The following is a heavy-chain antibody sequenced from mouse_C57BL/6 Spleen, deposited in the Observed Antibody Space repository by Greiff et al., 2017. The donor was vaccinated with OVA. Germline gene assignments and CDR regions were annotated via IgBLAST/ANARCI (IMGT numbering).Heavy chain of an antibody. CDR2: INPNYGTT. CDR1: GYSFTDYN. V-gene: IGHV1-39*01. CDR3: ARGEHYYGSSYVAWFAY. D-gene: IGHD1-1*01. Sequence: CGPELVKPGASVKISCKASGYSFTDYNMNWVKQSNGKSLEWIGVINPNYGTTSYNQKFKGKATLTVDQSSSTAYMQLNSLTSEDSAVYYCARGEHYYGSSYVAWFAYWGQGTLVTVSA. J-gene: IGHJ3*01.